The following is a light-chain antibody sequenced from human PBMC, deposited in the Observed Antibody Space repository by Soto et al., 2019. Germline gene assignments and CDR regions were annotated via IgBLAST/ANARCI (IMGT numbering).Light chain of an antibody. V-gene: IGKV1-33*01. J-gene: IGKJ4*01. CDR2: DAS. CDR1: QDVTNY. Sequence: DITLTQSPSSLSASVGDRVSITCRASQDVTNYLNWYQQKPGKAPKLLISDASNLETGVPSRFTGSGSGTHFSLTNSNLQPEDIATYYCQQYENLPLTFGGGTHVE. CDR3: QQYENLPLT.